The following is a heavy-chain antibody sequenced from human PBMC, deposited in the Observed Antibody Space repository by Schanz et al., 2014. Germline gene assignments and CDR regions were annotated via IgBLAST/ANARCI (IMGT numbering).Heavy chain of an antibody. D-gene: IGHD1-1*01. CDR3: ARESSNDNELVTGAVFDH. Sequence: EVQLLESGGGLVQPGGSLRLSCAASGFTFSSYAMSWVRQAPGKGLEWVSAISGGGGTTYYADSVKGRFTISRDNTKNTVYLQMNSLRTGDTAVYYCARESSNDNELVTGAVFDHWGQGILVTVSS. J-gene: IGHJ4*02. CDR2: ISGGGGTT. V-gene: IGHV3-23*01. CDR1: GFTFSSYA.